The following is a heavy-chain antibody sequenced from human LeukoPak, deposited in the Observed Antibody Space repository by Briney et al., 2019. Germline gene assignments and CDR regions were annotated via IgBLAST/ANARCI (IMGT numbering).Heavy chain of an antibody. V-gene: IGHV4-34*01. J-gene: IGHJ4*02. Sequence: SETLSLTCAVYGESFSGFYWSWIRQPPGKGLEWIGEIYHTGSTNYNPSLKSRATISVDTFKNQFSLNLSSVTAADTAVYYCARVFCPNGVCYSNFDYWGQGTPVTVSS. CDR2: IYHTGST. CDR1: GESFSGFY. CDR3: ARVFCPNGVCYSNFDY. D-gene: IGHD2-8*01.